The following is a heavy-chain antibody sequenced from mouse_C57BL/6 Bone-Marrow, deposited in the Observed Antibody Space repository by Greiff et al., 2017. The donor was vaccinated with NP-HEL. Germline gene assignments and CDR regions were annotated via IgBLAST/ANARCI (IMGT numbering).Heavy chain of an antibody. CDR1: GFTFSSYT. Sequence: EVQGVESGGGLVKPGGSLKLSCAASGFTFSSYTMSWVRQTPEKRLEWVATISGGGGNTYYPDSVKGRFTISRDNAKNTLYLQMSSLRSEDTALYYCARRYLDYWGQGTTLTVSS. CDR2: ISGGGGNT. J-gene: IGHJ2*01. CDR3: ARRYLDY. V-gene: IGHV5-9*01.